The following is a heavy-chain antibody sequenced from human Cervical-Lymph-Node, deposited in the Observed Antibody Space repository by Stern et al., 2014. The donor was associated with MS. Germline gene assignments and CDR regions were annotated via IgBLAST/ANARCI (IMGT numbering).Heavy chain of an antibody. J-gene: IGHJ6*02. Sequence: VQLVQSGAEVKKPGSSVKVSCKASGGTFSSYAISWVRQAPGQGLEWMGGIIPIFGTENYAQKFQGRVTITAAESTSTAYMELSSLRSEDTAVYYCASGVAGTDNYYYYYGMDVWGQGTTVTVSS. CDR3: ASGVAGTDNYYYYYGMDV. D-gene: IGHD6-19*01. CDR2: IIPIFGTE. CDR1: GGTFSSYA. V-gene: IGHV1-69*01.